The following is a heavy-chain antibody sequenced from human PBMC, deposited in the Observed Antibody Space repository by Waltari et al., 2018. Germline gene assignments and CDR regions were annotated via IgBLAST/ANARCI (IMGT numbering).Heavy chain of an antibody. CDR1: GYTFTGHH. Sequence: QVQLVQSGAAVTKPRASVKVSCKASGYTFTGHHMPCVRQAHGQGLVWMGRINPNSGGTNYAQKFQGRVTMTRDTSISTAYMELSRLRSDDTAVYYCARESELASLAFDYWGQGTLVTVSS. V-gene: IGHV1-2*06. CDR2: INPNSGGT. J-gene: IGHJ4*02. D-gene: IGHD1-26*01. CDR3: ARESELASLAFDY.